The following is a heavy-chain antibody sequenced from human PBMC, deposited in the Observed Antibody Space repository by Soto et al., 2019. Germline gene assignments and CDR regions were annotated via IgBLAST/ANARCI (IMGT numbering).Heavy chain of an antibody. CDR2: ISTYNGNT. Sequence: GASVKVSCKASGYTFTTYGINWVRQAPGQGLEWMGWISTYNGNTNYAQKLQGRVTMTRDTSTSTAYMELRSLTSDDTAVYYCAREYTAHCSGGSCYDWFDPWGQGTLVTVSS. J-gene: IGHJ5*02. CDR3: AREYTAHCSGGSCYDWFDP. V-gene: IGHV1-18*01. D-gene: IGHD2-15*01. CDR1: GYTFTTYG.